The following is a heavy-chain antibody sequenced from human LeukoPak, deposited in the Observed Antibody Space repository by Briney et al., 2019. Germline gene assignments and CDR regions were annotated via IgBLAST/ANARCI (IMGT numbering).Heavy chain of an antibody. J-gene: IGHJ4*02. V-gene: IGHV6-1*01. CDR1: GDSVSSNSAA. Sequence: SQTFSLTCAISGDSVSSNSAAWNWIRQSPSRGLEWLGRTYYRSKWYNDYAVSVKSRITINPDTSKNQFSLQLNSVTPEDTAVYYCARGPPGRAVAGMAFDYWGQGTLVTVSS. CDR3: ARGPPGRAVAGMAFDY. CDR2: TYYRSKWYN. D-gene: IGHD6-19*01.